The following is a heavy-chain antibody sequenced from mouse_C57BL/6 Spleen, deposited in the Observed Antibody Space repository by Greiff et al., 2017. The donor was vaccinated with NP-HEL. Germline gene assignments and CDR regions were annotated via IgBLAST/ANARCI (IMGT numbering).Heavy chain of an antibody. Sequence: VQLQQSGAELVRPGASVTLSCKASGYTFTDYEMHWVKQTPVHGLEWIGAIDPETGGTAYNQKFKGKAILTADKSSSTAYMELRSLTSEDSAVYYCTREGDYGSGYKDFDVWGTGTTVTVSS. CDR3: TREGDYGSGYKDFDV. CDR2: IDPETGGT. V-gene: IGHV1-15*01. J-gene: IGHJ1*03. D-gene: IGHD1-1*01. CDR1: GYTFTDYE.